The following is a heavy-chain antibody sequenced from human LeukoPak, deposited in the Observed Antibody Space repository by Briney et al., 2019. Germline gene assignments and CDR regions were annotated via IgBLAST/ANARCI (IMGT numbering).Heavy chain of an antibody. CDR3: AKDKGSSWLHYYYYMDV. CDR2: ISYAGNDK. CDR1: GFTFSSYG. J-gene: IGHJ6*03. D-gene: IGHD6-13*01. V-gene: IGHV3-30*18. Sequence: GGSLRLSCVVSGFTFSSYGFHWVRQAPGKGLEWVASISYAGNDKYYAASVKGRYTISRDNSKNTLYLQMNSLRAEDTAVYYCAKDKGSSWLHYYYYMDVWGKGTTVTVSS.